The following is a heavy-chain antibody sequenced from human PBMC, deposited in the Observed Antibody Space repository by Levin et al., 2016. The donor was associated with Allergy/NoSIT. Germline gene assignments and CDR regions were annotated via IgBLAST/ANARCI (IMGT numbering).Heavy chain of an antibody. V-gene: IGHV4-31*02. J-gene: IGHJ4*02. CDR2: IYYSGST. Sequence: WIRQPPGKGLEWIGYIYYSGSTYYNPSLKSRVTISVDTSKNQFSLKLSSVTAADTAVYYCARDFGGHSSGTDYFDCWGQGTLVTVSS. CDR3: ARDFGGHSSGTDYFDC. D-gene: IGHD6-19*01.